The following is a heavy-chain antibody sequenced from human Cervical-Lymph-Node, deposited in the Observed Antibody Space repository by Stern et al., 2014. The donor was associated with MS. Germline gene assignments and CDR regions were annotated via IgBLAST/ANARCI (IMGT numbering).Heavy chain of an antibody. D-gene: IGHD2-15*01. CDR3: ARDFIVVVVGATHPADHYYYYGMDV. Sequence: QVQLVESGAEVKKPGASVKVSCKASGYTFTSYYIHWVRQAPGQGLEWMGILNPSGGNTTYDQKFQGRVTMTRDTSTSTVYMELSSLRSEDTAVYYCARDFIVVVVGATHPADHYYYYGMDVWGQGTTVTVSS. CDR2: LNPSGGNT. J-gene: IGHJ6*02. CDR1: GYTFTSYY. V-gene: IGHV1-46*01.